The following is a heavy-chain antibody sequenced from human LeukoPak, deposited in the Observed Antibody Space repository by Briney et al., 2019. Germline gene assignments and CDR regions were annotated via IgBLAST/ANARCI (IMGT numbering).Heavy chain of an antibody. V-gene: IGHV2-70*01. CDR3: ARTSSDYVVIDY. CDR2: IDCDDYK. J-gene: IGHJ4*02. D-gene: IGHD3-16*01. Sequence: SGPTLVNPTQTLTLTCTFSGFSLSTSGICVSWIRQPPGKALEWLATIDCDDYKYFSTSLKTRLTISKDTSKNQVVLTMTNMDSVDTATYYCARTSSDYVVIDYWGQGTLVTVSS. CDR1: GFSLSTSGIC.